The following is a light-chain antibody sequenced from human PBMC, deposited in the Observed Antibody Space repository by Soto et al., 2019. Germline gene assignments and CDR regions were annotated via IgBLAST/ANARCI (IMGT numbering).Light chain of an antibody. CDR3: QSYESFNQI. J-gene: IGLJ2*01. CDR2: EDN. Sequence: NFMLTQPHSVSASPGKTVTISCTRSSGNIAGSFVQWYQQRPGSAPTTVIYEDNQRPSGVPERFSGSIDTSSNAASLTISGLQTEDEADYYCQSYESFNQIFGGGTKLTVL. CDR1: SGNIAGSF. V-gene: IGLV6-57*04.